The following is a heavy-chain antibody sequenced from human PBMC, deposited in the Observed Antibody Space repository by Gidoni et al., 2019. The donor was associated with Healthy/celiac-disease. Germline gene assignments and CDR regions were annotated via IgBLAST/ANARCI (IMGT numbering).Heavy chain of an antibody. CDR2: MIGSGGSI. V-gene: IGHV3-23*01. J-gene: IGHJ4*02. CDR3: AKARFQNVVATDY. Sequence: EVQLLESGGGLVQPGGSLRLSCAAAGFTFSSYAMSWVRQAPGKGLECVSGMIGSGGSIDYVGSVKVRFTISRDNSKKTLYLKMNSLRAEDTAVYYCAKARFQNVVATDYWGQGTLVTVSS. D-gene: IGHD2-15*01. CDR1: GFTFSSYA.